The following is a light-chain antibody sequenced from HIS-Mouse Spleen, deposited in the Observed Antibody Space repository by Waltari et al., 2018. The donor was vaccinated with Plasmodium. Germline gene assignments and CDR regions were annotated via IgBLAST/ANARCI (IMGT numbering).Light chain of an antibody. CDR2: DVS. CDR1: SSDVGGYNY. J-gene: IGLJ2*01. V-gene: IGLV2-14*03. CDR3: SSYTSSSTLV. Sequence: QSALTQPASVSGSPGKSITISCTGTSSDVGGYNYVSWYHQHPGKAPKHMIYDVSNRPSGVSNRFPGSKSGNTASRPISGLQAEDEADYYCSSYTSSSTLVFGGGTKLTVL.